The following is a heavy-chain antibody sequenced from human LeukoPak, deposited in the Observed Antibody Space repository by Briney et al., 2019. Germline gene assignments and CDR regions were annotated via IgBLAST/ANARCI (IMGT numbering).Heavy chain of an antibody. CDR3: ARERVRGVSWFDP. J-gene: IGHJ5*02. V-gene: IGHV1-2*02. D-gene: IGHD3-10*01. Sequence: GASVKVSCTASGYTFTGYYMHWVRQAPGQGLEWMGWINPNSGGTKYAQKFQGRVTMTRDTPISTAYMELSRLRSDDTAVYYCARERVRGVSWFDPWGQGTLVTVSS. CDR2: INPNSGGT. CDR1: GYTFTGYY.